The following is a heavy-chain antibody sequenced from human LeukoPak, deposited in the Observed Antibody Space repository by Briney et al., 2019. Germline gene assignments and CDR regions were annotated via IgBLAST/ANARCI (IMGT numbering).Heavy chain of an antibody. CDR1: GGSISSYY. Sequence: KPSETLSLTCTVSGGSISSYYWNWIRQHPGKGLEWIGYIYYTGNTHYNSSLSSRVTMSRDTSKNEFSLTLDSVTAADTAVYYCARLHNGSARPYWGQGTLVIVSS. CDR2: IYYTGNT. V-gene: IGHV4-59*06. CDR3: ARLHNGSARPY. J-gene: IGHJ4*02. D-gene: IGHD3-10*01.